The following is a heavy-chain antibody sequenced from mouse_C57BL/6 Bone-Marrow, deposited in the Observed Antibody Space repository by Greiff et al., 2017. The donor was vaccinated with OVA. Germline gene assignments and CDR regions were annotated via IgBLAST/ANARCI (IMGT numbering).Heavy chain of an antibody. V-gene: IGHV7-1*01. D-gene: IGHD1-1*01. J-gene: IGHJ4*01. CDR1: GFTFSDFY. CDR2: SRNKANDYTT. Sequence: EVKLVESGGGLVQSGRSLRLSCATSGFTFSDFYMEWVRQAPGKGLEWIAASRNKANDYTTEYSASVKGRFIVSRDTSQSILYLQMNALRAEDTAIYYCARDARYYGSGAMDYWGQGTSVTVSS. CDR3: ARDARYYGSGAMDY.